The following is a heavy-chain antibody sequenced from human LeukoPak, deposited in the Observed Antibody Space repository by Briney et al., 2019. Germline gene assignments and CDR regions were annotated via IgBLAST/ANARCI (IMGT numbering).Heavy chain of an antibody. D-gene: IGHD5-12*01. CDR3: ARDDGVGSYRFDY. V-gene: IGHV1-18*01. CDR2: ISPYNGYT. J-gene: IGHJ4*02. CDR1: GYPFTSYG. Sequence: ASVKVSCKASGYPFTSYGFTWVRQAPGQGLEWMGWISPYNGYTNYAQNLQGRGTMTTDTITSTAYMELRSLRSDDTAVYYCARDDGVGSYRFDYWGQGTLVTVSS.